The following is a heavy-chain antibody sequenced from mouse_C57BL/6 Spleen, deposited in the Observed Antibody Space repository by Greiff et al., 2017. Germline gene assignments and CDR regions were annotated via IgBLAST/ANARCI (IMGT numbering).Heavy chain of an antibody. CDR3: ARHVGGYYGRSAMDY. CDR1: GFTFSSYT. Sequence: EVKLVESGGGLVKPGGSLKLSCAASGFTFSSYTMSWVRQTPEKRLEWVATISGGGGNTYYPDSVKGRFTISRDNAKNTLYLQMSSLRSEDTALYYCARHVGGYYGRSAMDYWGQGTSVTVSS. D-gene: IGHD2-3*01. CDR2: ISGGGGNT. V-gene: IGHV5-9*01. J-gene: IGHJ4*01.